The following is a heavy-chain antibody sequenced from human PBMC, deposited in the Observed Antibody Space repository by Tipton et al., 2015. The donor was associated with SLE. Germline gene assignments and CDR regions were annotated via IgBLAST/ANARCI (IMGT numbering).Heavy chain of an antibody. V-gene: IGHV4-59*11. CDR2: IYYSGST. J-gene: IGHJ3*02. CDR1: GGSISSHS. Sequence: LRLSCTVSGGSISSHSWSWIRQPPGKGLEWIGYIYYSGSTYYNPSLKSRITISVDTSKNQFSLKLSSVTAADTAVYYCARGRDYYTNDAFDIWGQGTVVTVSS. D-gene: IGHD3-3*01. CDR3: ARGRDYYTNDAFDI.